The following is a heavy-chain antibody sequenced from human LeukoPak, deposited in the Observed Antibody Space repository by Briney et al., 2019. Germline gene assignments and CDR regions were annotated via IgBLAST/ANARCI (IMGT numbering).Heavy chain of an antibody. CDR1: GYNSPSYW. CDR3: ARGGYCSGGSCYSRPFDI. CDR2: IDPSDSYT. Sequence: GESLKISCKGSGYNSPSYWISWVRQMPGKGLEWMGKIDPSDSYTRYSPSFQGHVTISVDKSISTAYLQWSSLKASDTAMYYCARGGYCSGGSCYSRPFDIWGQGTMVTVSS. D-gene: IGHD2-15*01. J-gene: IGHJ3*02. V-gene: IGHV5-10-1*01.